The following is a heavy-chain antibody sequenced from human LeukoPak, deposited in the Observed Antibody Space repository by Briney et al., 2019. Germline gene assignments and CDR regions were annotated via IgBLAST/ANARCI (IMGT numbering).Heavy chain of an antibody. CDR2: IYTSGST. CDR3: ARVRLIVVVITTEVEAFDI. J-gene: IGHJ3*02. CDR1: GGSISSYY. Sequence: SETLSLTCTVSGGSISSYYWSWIRQPAGKGLEWIGRIYTSGSTNYNPSLKSRVTMSVDTSKNQFSLKLSSVTAADTAVYYCARVRLIVVVITTEVEAFDIWGQGTMVTVSS. D-gene: IGHD3-22*01. V-gene: IGHV4-4*07.